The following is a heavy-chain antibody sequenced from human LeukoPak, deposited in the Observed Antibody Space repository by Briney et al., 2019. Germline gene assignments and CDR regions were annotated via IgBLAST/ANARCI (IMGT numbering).Heavy chain of an antibody. Sequence: PGGSLRLSCAASGFTFTTYWMSWIRQAPGKGLEWVASIRQDGSEKSYVDSVKGRFTISRDNAKNSVYLQMNSLRAEDTALYYCARGGGASDYWGQGTLVTVSS. V-gene: IGHV3-7*01. CDR1: GFTFTTYW. D-gene: IGHD1-26*01. CDR2: IRQDGSEK. J-gene: IGHJ4*02. CDR3: ARGGGASDY.